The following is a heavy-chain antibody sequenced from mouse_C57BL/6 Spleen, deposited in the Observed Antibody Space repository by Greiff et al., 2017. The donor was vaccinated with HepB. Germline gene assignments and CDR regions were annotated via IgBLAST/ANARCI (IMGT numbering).Heavy chain of an antibody. J-gene: IGHJ3*01. CDR2: ISYDGSN. D-gene: IGHD4-1*01. CDR3: ARKGQTGTGFAY. Sequence: EVHLVESGPGLVKPSQSLSLTCSVTGYSITSGYYWNWIRQFPGNKLEWMGYISYDGSNNYNPSLKNRISITRDTSKNQFFLKLNSVTTEDTATYYCARKGQTGTGFAYWGQGTLVTVSA. CDR1: GYSITSGYY. V-gene: IGHV3-6*01.